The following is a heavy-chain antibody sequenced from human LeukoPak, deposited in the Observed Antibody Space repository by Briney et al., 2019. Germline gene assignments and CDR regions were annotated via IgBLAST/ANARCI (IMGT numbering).Heavy chain of an antibody. CDR2: IKSKIDGGTT. J-gene: IGHJ4*02. Sequence: GGSLRLSCAASGFTFTDAWMTWFRQAPGKGLEWVGRIKSKIDGGTTDYAPPVKGRFTISRDDSKNMLYLQMNSLKTEDTAVYYCTTSIVLTGSDYWGQGTLATVSS. D-gene: IGHD2-15*01. V-gene: IGHV3-15*01. CDR1: GFTFTDAW. CDR3: TTSIVLTGSDY.